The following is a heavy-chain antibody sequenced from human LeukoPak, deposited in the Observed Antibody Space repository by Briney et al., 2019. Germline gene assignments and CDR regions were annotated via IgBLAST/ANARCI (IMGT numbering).Heavy chain of an antibody. J-gene: IGHJ4*02. CDR1: GGSISSSSYY. V-gene: IGHV4-39*07. D-gene: IGHD4-23*01. Sequence: SETLSLTCAVSGGSISSSSYYWGWIRQPPGKGLEWIGSIYYSGSTYYNPSLKSRVTISVDTSKNQFSLKLSSVTAADTAVYYCAREDYGGNYYFDYWGQGTLVTVSS. CDR2: IYYSGST. CDR3: AREDYGGNYYFDY.